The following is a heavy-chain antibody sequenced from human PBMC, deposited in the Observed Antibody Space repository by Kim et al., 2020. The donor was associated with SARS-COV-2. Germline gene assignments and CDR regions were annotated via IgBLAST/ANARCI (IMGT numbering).Heavy chain of an antibody. Sequence: GRFTISRDNSKNTLYLQMNSLRAEDTAVYYCAKDYDFWSGYYDTYYFDYWGQGTLVTVSS. J-gene: IGHJ4*02. V-gene: IGHV3-30*02. D-gene: IGHD3-3*01. CDR3: AKDYDFWSGYYDTYYFDY.